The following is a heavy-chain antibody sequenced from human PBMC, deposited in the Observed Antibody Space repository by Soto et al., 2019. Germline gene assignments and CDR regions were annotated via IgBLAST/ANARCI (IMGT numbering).Heavy chain of an antibody. CDR3: ARGVAGSGFDL. J-gene: IGHJ4*02. CDR2: TYYRSNWRH. Sequence: SQTLSLTCAISGDSVSSNTAAWNWTRSSPSRGLEWLGRTYYRSNWRHDYAVSVKSRITVNPDTSKNHFSLQLNSVTSDDTAVYYCARGVAGSGFDLWGQGTLVTVSS. V-gene: IGHV6-1*01. CDR1: GDSVSSNTAA. D-gene: IGHD6-19*01.